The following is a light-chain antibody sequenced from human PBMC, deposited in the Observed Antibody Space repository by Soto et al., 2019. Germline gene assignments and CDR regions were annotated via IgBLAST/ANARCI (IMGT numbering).Light chain of an antibody. V-gene: IGKV3-20*01. CDR1: QSISSSF. CDR2: GAS. CDR3: QLLT. J-gene: IGKJ4*01. Sequence: EVVLTQSPGTLSLSPGERATLSCRASQSISSSFLAWYQQKPGQAPRLLIYGASSRATGIPDRFSGSGSGTDFTLTISRLAPEDSAVYYCQLLTFGGGTKVEIK.